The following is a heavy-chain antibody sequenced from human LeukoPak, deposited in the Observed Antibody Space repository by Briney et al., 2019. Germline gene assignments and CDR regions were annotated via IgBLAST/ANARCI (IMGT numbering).Heavy chain of an antibody. CDR2: IYYSGST. CDR3: ARPGPDYGDFGYWYFDL. CDR1: GGSISSSSYY. Sequence: SETLSLTCTVSGGSISSSSYYWGWIRQPPGKGLEWIGSIYYSGSTYYNPSLKSRVTISVDTSKNQFSLKLSSVTAADTAVYCCARPGPDYGDFGYWYFDLWGRGTLVTVSS. V-gene: IGHV4-39*01. D-gene: IGHD4-17*01. J-gene: IGHJ2*01.